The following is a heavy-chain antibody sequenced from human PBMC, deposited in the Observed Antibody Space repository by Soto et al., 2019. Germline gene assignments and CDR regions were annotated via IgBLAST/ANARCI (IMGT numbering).Heavy chain of an antibody. V-gene: IGHV2-5*02. J-gene: IGHJ4*02. D-gene: IGHD4-17*01. Sequence: QITLKESGPTLVKPTQTLTLTCTFSGFSLSTSGVGVGWIRQHPGKALEWLALIYWDDDKRYSQSLKSRLTITKDTSKNQVVLTMTNMDPVDTATYYCAHNTVTRNDDYWGQGTLVTVSS. CDR1: GFSLSTSGVG. CDR2: IYWDDDK. CDR3: AHNTVTRNDDY.